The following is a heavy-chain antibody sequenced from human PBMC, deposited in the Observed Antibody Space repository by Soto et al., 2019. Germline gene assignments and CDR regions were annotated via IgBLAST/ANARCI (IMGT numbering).Heavy chain of an antibody. CDR1: GFTFSSYS. V-gene: IGHV3-21*01. CDR3: ASTRIVVVPAAKFDAFDI. J-gene: IGHJ3*02. CDR2: ISSSSSYI. Sequence: GGSLRLSCAASGFTFSSYSMNWVRQAPGKGLEWVSSISSSSSYIYYADSVKGRFTISRDNAKNSLYLQMNSLRAEDTAVYYCASTRIVVVPAAKFDAFDIWGQGTMVTVSS. D-gene: IGHD2-2*01.